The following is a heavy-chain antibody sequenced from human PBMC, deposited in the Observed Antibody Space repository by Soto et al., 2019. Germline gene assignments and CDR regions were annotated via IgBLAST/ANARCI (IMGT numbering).Heavy chain of an antibody. CDR1: GGSFSGYY. CDR3: ASSYYYDSSGYYYAHFQH. D-gene: IGHD3-22*01. J-gene: IGHJ1*01. Sequence: PSETLSLTCAVYGGSFSGYYWSWIRQPPGKGLEWIGEINHSGSTNYNPSLKSRVTISVDTSKNQFSLKLSSVTAADTAVYYCASSYYYDSSGYYYAHFQHWGQGTLVTVSS. V-gene: IGHV4-34*01. CDR2: INHSGST.